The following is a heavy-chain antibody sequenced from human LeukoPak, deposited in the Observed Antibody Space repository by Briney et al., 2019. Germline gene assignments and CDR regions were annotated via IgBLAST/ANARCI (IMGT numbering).Heavy chain of an antibody. V-gene: IGHV1-2*02. CDR1: GYTFTGYY. Sequence: ASVKVSCKASGYTFTGYYMHWVRQAPGQGLEWMGWINPNSGGTNYAQKFQGRVTMTRDTSISTAYMELSRLRSDDTAVYYCARGSDDFWSGYSPFYWGQGTLVTVSS. J-gene: IGHJ4*02. CDR3: ARGSDDFWSGYSPFY. CDR2: INPNSGGT. D-gene: IGHD3-3*01.